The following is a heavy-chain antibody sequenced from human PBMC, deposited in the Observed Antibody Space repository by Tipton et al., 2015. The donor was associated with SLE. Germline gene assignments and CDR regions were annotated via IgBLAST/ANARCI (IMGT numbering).Heavy chain of an antibody. D-gene: IGHD3-10*01. CDR2: IYHTGST. CDR3: ARDYYGSGFDAFDI. J-gene: IGHJ3*02. Sequence: GLVKPSETLSLTCTVSGGSISSSSYYWSWIRQPPKQGLEWIGWIYHTGSTDYNPPLKSRVTISVDTSKNQFSLRLSSVTAADTAVYYCARDYYGSGFDAFDIWGQGTMVTVSS. CDR1: GGSISSSSYY. V-gene: IGHV4-61*01.